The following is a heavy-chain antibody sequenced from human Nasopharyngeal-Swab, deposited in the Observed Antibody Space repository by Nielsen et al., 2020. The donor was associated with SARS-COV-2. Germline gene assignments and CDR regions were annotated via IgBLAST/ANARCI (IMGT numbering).Heavy chain of an antibody. D-gene: IGHD2-15*01. Sequence: GESLKISCAASGFTFSSYSMNWVRQAPGKGLEWVSYISSSSSTIYYADSVKGRFTISRDNAKNSLYLQMNSLRAEDTAVYYCARDGYCSGGICYWGTYNWFDPWGQGTLVTVSS. CDR2: ISSSSSTI. J-gene: IGHJ5*02. CDR1: GFTFSSYS. CDR3: ARDGYCSGGICYWGTYNWFDP. V-gene: IGHV3-48*01.